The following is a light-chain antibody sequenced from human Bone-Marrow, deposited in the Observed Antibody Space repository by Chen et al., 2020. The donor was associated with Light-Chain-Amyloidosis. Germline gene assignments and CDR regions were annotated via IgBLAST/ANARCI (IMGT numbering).Light chain of an antibody. V-gene: IGLV2-8*01. CDR3: TSHAGSNNVL. CDR2: EVS. Sequence: QSALTQPPSASGSPGQPVTLSRTGTSRDVGTYNYVSWYQQHPGKAPKLMIYEVSKRPSGVPDRFSGSKSGNTASLTVSGLQAEDEADYYCTSHAGSNNVLFGGGTKLTVL. CDR1: SRDVGTYNY. J-gene: IGLJ2*01.